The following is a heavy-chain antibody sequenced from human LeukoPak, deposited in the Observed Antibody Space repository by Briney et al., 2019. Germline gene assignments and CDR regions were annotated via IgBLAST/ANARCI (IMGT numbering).Heavy chain of an antibody. Sequence: GASVKISCMASGYTFTDYFIHWVRQAPGQGLEGMGWINPKSGGTNYAQKFQGRVTMTRDTSISTAYVDLRSLRSDDPAVYYCARVRIHLYFDDSGPFDYWGQGTLVTVSS. J-gene: IGHJ4*02. D-gene: IGHD1-26*01. CDR2: INPKSGGT. CDR1: GYTFTDYF. CDR3: ARVRIHLYFDDSGPFDY. V-gene: IGHV1-2*02.